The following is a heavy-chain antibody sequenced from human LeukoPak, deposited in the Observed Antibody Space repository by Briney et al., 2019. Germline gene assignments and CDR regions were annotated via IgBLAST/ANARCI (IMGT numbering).Heavy chain of an antibody. D-gene: IGHD2-2*02. CDR2: IYTSGST. CDR1: GGSISSYY. Sequence: PSETLSLTCTVSGGSISSYYWSWIRQPPGKGLEWIGYIYTSGSTNYNPSLKGRVTISVDTSKNQFSLKLSSVTAADTAVYYCARGGPKYRGGYFDYWGQGTLVTVSS. J-gene: IGHJ4*02. V-gene: IGHV4-4*09. CDR3: ARGGPKYRGGYFDY.